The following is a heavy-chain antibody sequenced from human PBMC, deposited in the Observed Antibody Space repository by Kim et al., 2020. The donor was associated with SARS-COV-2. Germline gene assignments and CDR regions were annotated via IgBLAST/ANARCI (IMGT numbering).Heavy chain of an antibody. Sequence: DTVKGRFTSSRDNSNTTLCLQMNSLRAEDTALYFCAKTLATAGTIYSFDYWGQGTLVTVSS. V-gene: IGHV3-23*01. D-gene: IGHD6-13*01. CDR3: AKTLATAGTIYSFDY. J-gene: IGHJ4*02.